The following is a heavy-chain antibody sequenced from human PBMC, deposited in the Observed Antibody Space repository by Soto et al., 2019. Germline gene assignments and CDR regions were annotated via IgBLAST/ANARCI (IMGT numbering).Heavy chain of an antibody. V-gene: IGHV1-69*06. J-gene: IGHJ4*02. Sequence: SVKVSCKASGGTFSSFINYPINWVRQAPGQGLEWMGGIVPNVGTVNYAQKFRGKVTITADKSTGTAYMELSSLRSEDTALYYCARRDTSGFLRYFDNWGQGTQVNVSS. CDR2: IVPNVGTV. D-gene: IGHD3-3*01. CDR3: ARRDTSGFLRYFDN. CDR1: GGTFSSFINYP.